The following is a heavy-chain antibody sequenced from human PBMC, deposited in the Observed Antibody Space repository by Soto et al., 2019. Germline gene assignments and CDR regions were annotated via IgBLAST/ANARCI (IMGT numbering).Heavy chain of an antibody. CDR1: GYTFTNYY. CDR3: ARDLAAGDH. D-gene: IGHD6-13*01. Sequence: QVQLVQSGAEVKKPEASVKVSCKASGYTFTNYYIHWVRQAPGQGLEWMGIINPTSGSTNYAQKFQGRVTLTYDTSTTTVYMELSGLRSEDTAVLYCARDLAAGDHWGQGTLLTVSS. J-gene: IGHJ4*02. CDR2: INPTSGST. V-gene: IGHV1-46*01.